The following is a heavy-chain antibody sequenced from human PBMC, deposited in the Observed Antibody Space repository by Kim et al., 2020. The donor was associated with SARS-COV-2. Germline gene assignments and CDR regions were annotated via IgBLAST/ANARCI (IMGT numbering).Heavy chain of an antibody. Sequence: GESLKISCKGSGYSFTSYWIGWVRQMPGKGLEWMGIIYPGDSDTRYSPSFQGQVTISADKSISTAYLQWSSLKASDTAMYYCARSGVVPAAISGMDVWGQGTTVTVSS. V-gene: IGHV5-51*01. CDR2: IYPGDSDT. CDR1: GYSFTSYW. CDR3: ARSGVVPAAISGMDV. J-gene: IGHJ6*02. D-gene: IGHD2-2*01.